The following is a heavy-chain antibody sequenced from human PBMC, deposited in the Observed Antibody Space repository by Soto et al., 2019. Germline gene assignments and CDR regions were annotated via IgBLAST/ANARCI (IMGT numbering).Heavy chain of an antibody. Sequence: QVQLVQSGAEVKKPGSSVKVSCKASGGTFSSYAISWVRQAPGQGLEWMGGIIPIFGTANYAQKFQGRDRITADESTSTAYMELSSLRSEDTAVYYCARDKRGDYYDSSGYYRAYNYYGMDVWGQGTTVTVSS. CDR2: IIPIFGTA. J-gene: IGHJ6*02. D-gene: IGHD3-22*01. CDR1: GGTFSSYA. CDR3: ARDKRGDYYDSSGYYRAYNYYGMDV. V-gene: IGHV1-69*01.